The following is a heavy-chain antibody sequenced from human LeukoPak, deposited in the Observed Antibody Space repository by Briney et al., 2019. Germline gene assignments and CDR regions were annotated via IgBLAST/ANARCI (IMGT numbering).Heavy chain of an antibody. D-gene: IGHD1-26*01. J-gene: IGHJ4*02. Sequence: GGSLRLSCAASGFTFSSYWMHWVRQAPGRGLVWVSRINSDASSINYADSVKGRFTISRDNAKNTLYLQMNSLRAEDTAVYYCVREGGSFLRYFDYWGQGTLVAVSS. CDR3: VREGGSFLRYFDY. CDR2: INSDASSI. CDR1: GFTFSSYW. V-gene: IGHV3-74*01.